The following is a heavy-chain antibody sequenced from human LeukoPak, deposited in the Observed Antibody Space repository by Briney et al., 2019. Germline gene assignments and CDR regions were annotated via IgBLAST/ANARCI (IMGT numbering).Heavy chain of an antibody. CDR3: AREGDSSSWPGPYYYYMDV. D-gene: IGHD6-13*01. CDR2: TYYRSKWYN. CDR1: GDSVSSNSAA. J-gene: IGHJ6*03. Sequence: SQTLSLTCAISGDSVSSNSAAWNWIRQSPSRGLEWLGRTYYRSKWYNDYAVSVKSRITINPDTSKNQFSLQLNSVTPEDTAVYYCAREGDSSSWPGPYYYYMDVWGKGTTVTVSS. V-gene: IGHV6-1*01.